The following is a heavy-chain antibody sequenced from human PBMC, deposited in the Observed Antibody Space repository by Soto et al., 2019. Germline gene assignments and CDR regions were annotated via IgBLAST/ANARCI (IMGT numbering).Heavy chain of an antibody. CDR3: ARGVYGSGNYYSGPSAFAS. Sequence: QVQLGQSGAEVKKPGSSVKISCKASGGTLSDHGVSWLRQAPGQGLEWVGGTIPVFNTAKYAPKFQGRVTIAAEKSTNIAYMELGSMRSDDTAFYYCARGVYGSGNYYSGPSAFASWGQGTLFIASS. D-gene: IGHD3-10*01. CDR2: TIPVFNTA. V-gene: IGHV1-69*06. J-gene: IGHJ3*02. CDR1: GGTLSDHG.